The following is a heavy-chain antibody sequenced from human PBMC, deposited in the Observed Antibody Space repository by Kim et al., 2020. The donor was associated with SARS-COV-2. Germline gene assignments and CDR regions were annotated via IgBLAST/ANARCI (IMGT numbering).Heavy chain of an antibody. D-gene: IGHD6-19*01. CDR1: GGSFSGYY. CDR2: INHSGST. Sequence: SETLSLTCAVYGGSFSGYYWSWIRQPPGKGLEWIGEINHSGSTNYNPSLKRRVTISVDTSKNQFSLKLSSVTAAGSAGYYCARGGAIAVAGTLHYCGMDVWGDGATGTVSS. V-gene: IGHV4-34*01. J-gene: IGHJ6*04. CDR3: ARGGAIAVAGTLHYCGMDV.